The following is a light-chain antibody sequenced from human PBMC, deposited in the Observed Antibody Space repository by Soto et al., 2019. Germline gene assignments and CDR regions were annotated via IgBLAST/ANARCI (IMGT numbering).Light chain of an antibody. CDR2: EVS. J-gene: IGLJ3*02. Sequence: QSALTQPASVSGSPGQSITISCTGTSSDVGSYNLVSWYQQHPGKAPKLMIYEVSKRPSGISNRFSGSKSANTASLTISGLQADDEADYFCASNTPTWVFGGGTQLTVL. CDR3: ASNTPTWV. CDR1: SSDVGSYNL. V-gene: IGLV2-14*02.